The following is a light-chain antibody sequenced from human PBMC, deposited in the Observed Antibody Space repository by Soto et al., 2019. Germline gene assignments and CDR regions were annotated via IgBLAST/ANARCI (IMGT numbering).Light chain of an antibody. V-gene: IGKV3-20*01. CDR2: GAS. CDR3: QQYTASSGIFT. Sequence: VLTQSPGTLSLSPGERATLSCRASQRVNSNYFAWYQQKPGQAPRLLVFGASTRATGIPDRFSGSGSGTDFIPTIGRVEPEDFAVYYCQQYTASSGIFTFGPGTKVDIK. CDR1: QRVNSNY. J-gene: IGKJ3*01.